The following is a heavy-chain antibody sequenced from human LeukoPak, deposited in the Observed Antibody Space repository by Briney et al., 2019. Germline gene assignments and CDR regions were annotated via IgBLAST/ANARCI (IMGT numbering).Heavy chain of an antibody. CDR2: IYSGGST. J-gene: IGHJ6*02. CDR1: GFTVSSNY. Sequence: PGGSLRLSCAASGFTVSSNYMSWVRQAPGKGLEWVSVIYSGGSTYYADSVKGRFTISRDNSKNTLYLQMNSLRAEDTAVYYCARDSLLGNDYYYGMDVWGQGTTVTVSS. D-gene: IGHD2/OR15-2a*01. CDR3: ARDSLLGNDYYYGMDV. V-gene: IGHV3-53*01.